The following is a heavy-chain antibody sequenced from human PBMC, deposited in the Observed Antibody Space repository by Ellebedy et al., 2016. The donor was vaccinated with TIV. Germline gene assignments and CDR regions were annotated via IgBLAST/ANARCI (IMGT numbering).Heavy chain of an antibody. Sequence: SETLSLXXAVYGGSFSGYYWSWIRQPPGKGLEWIGEINHSGSTNYNPSLKSRVTISVDTSKNQFSLKLSSVTAADTAVYYCARAIRSSSWTFDYWGQGTLVTVSS. J-gene: IGHJ4*02. CDR2: INHSGST. CDR3: ARAIRSSSWTFDY. CDR1: GGSFSGYY. V-gene: IGHV4-34*01. D-gene: IGHD6-13*01.